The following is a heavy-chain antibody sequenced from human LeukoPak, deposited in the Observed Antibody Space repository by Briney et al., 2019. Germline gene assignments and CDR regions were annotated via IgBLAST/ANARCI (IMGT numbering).Heavy chain of an antibody. Sequence: KSSETLSLTCTVSGGSINTYDWNWIRQPAGKGLEWIGRIYTSGTTTYNPSLESRLTMSMDPSTNQVFLSLNSLPATHTAMYYCARSPLSSSGWYRPDDSGEGTLVTVSS. D-gene: IGHD6-19*01. CDR3: ARSPLSSSGWYRPDD. CDR2: IYTSGTT. CDR1: GGSINTYD. J-gene: IGHJ4*02. V-gene: IGHV4-4*07.